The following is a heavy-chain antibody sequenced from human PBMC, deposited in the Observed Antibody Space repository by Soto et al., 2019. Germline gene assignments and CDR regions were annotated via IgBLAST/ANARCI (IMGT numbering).Heavy chain of an antibody. V-gene: IGHV3-30*03. Sequence: QVQLVESGGGVVQPGRSLRLSCAASGFTFSSYGMHWVRQAPGKGLEWVAVISYDGSNKYYADSVKGRFTISRDNSKNTLYLQMNSLRAEDTAVYYCASYVWCSGGYGMDVWGQGTTVTVSS. J-gene: IGHJ6*02. D-gene: IGHD6-25*01. CDR3: ASYVWCSGGYGMDV. CDR2: ISYDGSNK. CDR1: GFTFSSYG.